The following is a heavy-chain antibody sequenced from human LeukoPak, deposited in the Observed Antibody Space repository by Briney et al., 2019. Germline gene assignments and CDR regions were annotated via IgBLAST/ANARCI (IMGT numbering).Heavy chain of an antibody. J-gene: IGHJ4*02. CDR1: GGSISSGGYY. CDR2: IYYSGST. V-gene: IGHV4-30-2*01. Sequence: SETLSLTCTVSGGSISSGGYYWSWIRQPPGKGLEWIGYIYYSGSTYYNPSLKSRVTISVDTSKNQFSLKLSSVTAADTAVYYCARARLDTAMDDWGQGTLVTVSS. CDR3: ARARLDTAMDD. D-gene: IGHD5-18*01.